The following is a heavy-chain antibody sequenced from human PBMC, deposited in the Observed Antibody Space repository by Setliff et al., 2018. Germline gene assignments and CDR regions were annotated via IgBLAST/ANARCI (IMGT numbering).Heavy chain of an antibody. CDR1: GYTFTSYG. V-gene: IGHV1-18*01. CDR2: ISAYNGNT. CDR3: ARDGFEIVVVPAAIYYYYYMDV. D-gene: IGHD2-2*01. Sequence: ASVKVSCKASGYTFTSYGISWVRQAPGQGLEWMGWISAYNGNTNYAQRFQGRVTMTTDTSASTAYMELSSLRSEDTAVYYCARDGFEIVVVPAAIYYYYYMDVWGKGTTVTVSS. J-gene: IGHJ6*03.